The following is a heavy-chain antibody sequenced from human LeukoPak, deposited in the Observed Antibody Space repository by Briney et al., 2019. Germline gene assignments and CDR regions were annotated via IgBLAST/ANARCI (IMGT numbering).Heavy chain of an antibody. CDR2: IRHDGNAK. CDR1: GFAFSDFW. J-gene: IGHJ4*02. D-gene: IGHD2-15*01. V-gene: IGHV3-7*01. Sequence: GGSLRLSCAPSGFAFSDFWMSWVREAPGKGLEWVANIRHDGNAKNYVPSVRGRFTISRDNAKNSLYLQMNSLTVEDTAVYYCATSHDSAGNDWGEGTLVTVSS. CDR3: ATSHDSAGND.